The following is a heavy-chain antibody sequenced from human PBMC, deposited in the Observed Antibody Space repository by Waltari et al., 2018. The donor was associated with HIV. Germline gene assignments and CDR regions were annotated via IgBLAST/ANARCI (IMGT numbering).Heavy chain of an antibody. D-gene: IGHD1-1*01. CDR1: GLDCREYD. V-gene: IGHV3-72*01. CDR3: TTSAIGNIFDN. Sequence: VQMLESGGGWVQPAGSLSVSGGASGLDCREYDMDWVRQAPGKGLEWVGRIRNKPSSYTTEYAASVKGRFSISRDDSRNSLYLQMNSLKTEDTAVYYCTTSAIGNIFDNWGQGTLVTVSS. J-gene: IGHJ4*02. CDR2: IRNKPSSYTT.